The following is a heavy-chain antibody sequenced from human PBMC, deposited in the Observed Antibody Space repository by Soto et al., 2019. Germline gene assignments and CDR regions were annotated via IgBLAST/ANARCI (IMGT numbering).Heavy chain of an antibody. V-gene: IGHV3-23*01. J-gene: IGHJ4*02. CDR3: AKSQNDYGDYGRFDY. CDR2: ISGSGGST. CDR1: GFTFSSYA. D-gene: IGHD4-17*01. Sequence: GGSLRLSCAASGFTFSSYAMSWVRQAPGKGLEWVSAISGSGGSTYYADSVKGRFTISRDNSKNTLYLQMNSLRAEDTAVYYCAKSQNDYGDYGRFDYWGQGTLVTVSS.